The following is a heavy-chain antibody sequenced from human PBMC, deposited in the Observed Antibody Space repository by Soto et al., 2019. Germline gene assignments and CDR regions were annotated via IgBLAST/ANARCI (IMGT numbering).Heavy chain of an antibody. CDR1: GFSLTTGGVG. Sequence: QITLKESGPPLVKPTQTLTLTCTFSGFSLTTGGVGVGWSRQPSGKALEWLALIYGDNDKRYSPSLKNRLTITKDTSKNQVVLTMTDMDPVDTATYYCAQRHIAATGTGRDWFDPWGQGTLVTVSS. CDR2: IYGDNDK. J-gene: IGHJ5*02. V-gene: IGHV2-5*02. D-gene: IGHD6-13*01. CDR3: AQRHIAATGTGRDWFDP.